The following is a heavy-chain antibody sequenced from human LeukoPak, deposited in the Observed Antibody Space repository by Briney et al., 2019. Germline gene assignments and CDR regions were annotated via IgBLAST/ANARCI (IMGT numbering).Heavy chain of an antibody. V-gene: IGHV4-59*01. CDR2: IYHSGST. CDR3: ARVNRAVAAALDY. Sequence: SETLSLTCSVSGGSIYTYYWSWIRQSPGKGLEWIGYIYHSGSTNYNPSLKSRVTISVDTSKNQFSLRLSSVTAADTAVYYCARVNRAVAAALDYWGQGTLVTVSS. CDR1: GGSIYTYY. J-gene: IGHJ4*02. D-gene: IGHD6-13*01.